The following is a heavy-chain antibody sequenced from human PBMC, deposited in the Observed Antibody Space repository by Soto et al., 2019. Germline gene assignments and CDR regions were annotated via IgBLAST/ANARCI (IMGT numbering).Heavy chain of an antibody. D-gene: IGHD3-22*01. J-gene: IGHJ4*02. CDR1: GFTFSSYE. V-gene: IGHV3-48*03. Sequence: GGSLRLSCAASGFTFSSYEMNWVRQAPGKGLEWVSYISSSGSTIYYADSVKGRFTISRDNAKNSLYLQMNSLRAEDTAVYYCAREGWYYYDSSGYSQRYFDYWGQGTLVTVSS. CDR2: ISSSGSTI. CDR3: AREGWYYYDSSGYSQRYFDY.